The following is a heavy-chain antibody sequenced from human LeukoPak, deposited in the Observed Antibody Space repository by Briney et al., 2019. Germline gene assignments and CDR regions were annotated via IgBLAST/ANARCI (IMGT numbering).Heavy chain of an antibody. J-gene: IGHJ4*02. D-gene: IGHD3-22*01. CDR1: GGPISRYY. CDR3: ARGEAYDSSGYYPN. V-gene: IGHV4-4*08. Sequence: SETLSLTCTVSGGPISRYYWSWIRQPPGKGLEWIGRIYTSGSTNYNPSLKSRVTISVDTSKNQFSLKLSSVTAADTAVYYCARGEAYDSSGYYPNWGQGTLVTVSS. CDR2: IYTSGST.